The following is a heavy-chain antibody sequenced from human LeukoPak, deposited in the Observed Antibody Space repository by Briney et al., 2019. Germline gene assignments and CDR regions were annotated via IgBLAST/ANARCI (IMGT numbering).Heavy chain of an antibody. J-gene: IGHJ3*02. CDR2: IYYSGST. Sequence: SETLSLTCTVSGGSISSYYWSWIRQPPGKGLEWIGYIYYSGSTNYNPSLKSRVTISVDTSKNQFSLKLSSVTAADTAVYYCAREANWNHAFDIWGQGTMVTVSS. V-gene: IGHV4-59*12. D-gene: IGHD1-20*01. CDR1: GGSISSYY. CDR3: AREANWNHAFDI.